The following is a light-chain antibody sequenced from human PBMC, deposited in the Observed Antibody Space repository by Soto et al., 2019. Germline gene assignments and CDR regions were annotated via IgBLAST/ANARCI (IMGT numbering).Light chain of an antibody. CDR3: QQYNNWPPVT. J-gene: IGKJ5*01. CDR2: GAS. CDR1: QRVSNN. V-gene: IGKV3-15*01. Sequence: ETVMTQSPGTLSVSPGERVTLSCMASQRVSNNLAGYQKRSCQAPRLLIYGASTRATGVPARFSGSGSGTDFTLTISSLQSEDFAVYYCQQYNNWPPVTFGQGTRLEI.